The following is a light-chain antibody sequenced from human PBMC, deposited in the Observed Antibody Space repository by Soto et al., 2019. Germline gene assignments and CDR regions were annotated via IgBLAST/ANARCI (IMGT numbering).Light chain of an antibody. J-gene: IGKJ3*01. V-gene: IGKV1-27*01. CDR3: QKSNCSPLT. CDR1: QSFSSD. CDR2: AAS. Sequence: DIEMTQSPSSLSPSVGERATISCRASQSFSSDLAWYQQKPGKPPRLLIYAASSLHSGVSSRFTGSESGSEFTLTISRLLSEDVAIYYCQKSNCSPLTFGPGTRVEIK.